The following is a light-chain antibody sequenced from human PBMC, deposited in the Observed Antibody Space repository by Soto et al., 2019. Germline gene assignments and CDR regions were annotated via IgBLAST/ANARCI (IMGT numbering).Light chain of an antibody. V-gene: IGKV1-5*01. J-gene: IGKJ1*01. Sequence: DIPMTHSPSTLSASVGDRVTMTCRASQSISRWLAWYPQNPGKAPKVLIYDASSLESGVPSRFSGSGSGTEFTLTISSLQPDDFATYYCQQYNSYSTSRQGTTGDIK. CDR1: QSISRW. CDR2: DAS. CDR3: QQYNSYST.